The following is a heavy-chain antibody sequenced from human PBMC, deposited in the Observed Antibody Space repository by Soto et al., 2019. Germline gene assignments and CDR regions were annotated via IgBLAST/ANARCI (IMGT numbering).Heavy chain of an antibody. V-gene: IGHV1-18*01. Sequence: QVQLVQSGAEVKKPGASVKVSCKASGYTFTSYGISWVPQAPGQGLEWMGWISAYNGNTNYAQKLQGRVTMTTDTSTSTADMELRSLRSDDTAVYYCARDRTYDSSGWGEDYWGQGTLVTVSS. J-gene: IGHJ4*02. D-gene: IGHD3-22*01. CDR2: ISAYNGNT. CDR3: ARDRTYDSSGWGEDY. CDR1: GYTFTSYG.